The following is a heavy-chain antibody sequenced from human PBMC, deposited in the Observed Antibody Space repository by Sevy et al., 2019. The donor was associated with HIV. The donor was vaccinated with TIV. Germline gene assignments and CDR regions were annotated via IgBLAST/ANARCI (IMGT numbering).Heavy chain of an antibody. V-gene: IGHV3-13*01. J-gene: IGHJ6*02. CDR2: IRTTGNT. Sequence: GGSLRLSCAASGFTLNNYDIHWVRQPTGRGLEWVSVIRTTGNTHYPDSVKGRFTVSRENAKNSLYLQMNSLRAGDMAVYYCAREVPGSLYGMDVWGQGTTVTVSS. CDR3: AREVPGSLYGMDV. D-gene: IGHD3-10*01. CDR1: GFTLNNYD.